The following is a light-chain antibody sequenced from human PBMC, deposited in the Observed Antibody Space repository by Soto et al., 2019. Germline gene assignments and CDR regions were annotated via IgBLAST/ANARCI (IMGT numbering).Light chain of an antibody. V-gene: IGKV3-11*01. Sequence: EIVLTQSPATLSXAPWXGXXLXXGASQSVSSYLAWHQQKPGQAPRLLIYDASNRATGIPARFSGSGSGTDFTLTISSLEPEDFAVYYCQQRSNWPITFGQGTRPAIK. CDR2: DAS. CDR3: QQRSNWPIT. J-gene: IGKJ5*01. CDR1: QSVSSY.